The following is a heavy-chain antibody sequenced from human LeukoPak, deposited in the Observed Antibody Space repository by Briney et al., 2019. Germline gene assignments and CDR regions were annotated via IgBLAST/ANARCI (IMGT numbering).Heavy chain of an antibody. D-gene: IGHD6-19*01. CDR3: ARGSGNASGWPY. CDR2: IYTSGRT. J-gene: IGHJ4*02. V-gene: IGHV4-4*07. Sequence: SETLSHTCTVSGGSISRYYWSWIRQPAGKGLDWIGRIYTSGRTNSNPSLKSRVTMSVDTSKNQFSLKLSSVTAADTAVYYCARGSGNASGWPYWGQGTLVTVSS. CDR1: GGSISRYY.